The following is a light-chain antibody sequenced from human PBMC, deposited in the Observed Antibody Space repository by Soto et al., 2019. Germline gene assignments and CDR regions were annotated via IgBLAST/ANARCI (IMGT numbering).Light chain of an antibody. CDR1: QNIRTY. CDR2: DAS. CDR3: QQTSTTLWT. J-gene: IGKJ1*01. V-gene: IGKV1-39*01. Sequence: DIQMTQSPSSLSASVGDIVTITCRASQNIRTYINWYQQKSGRAPNLLIFDASRLQSGVASRFSGHGSGTDFTLSINSLHPEDCATYYCQQTSTTLWTFGQGTKV.